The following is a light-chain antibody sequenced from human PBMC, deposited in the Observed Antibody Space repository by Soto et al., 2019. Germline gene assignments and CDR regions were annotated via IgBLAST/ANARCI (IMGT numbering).Light chain of an antibody. CDR2: GAS. J-gene: IGKJ1*01. V-gene: IGKV3-20*01. CDR1: QSVSNNY. CDR3: QQYGSSGT. Sequence: ILLTQATVTLSLSPGDSAPLSFRASQSVSNNYLAWYQQKPGQAPRLLIYGASNRATGIPDRFSGSGSGTDFTLTISRLEPEDFAVYYCQQYGSSGTFGQGTKVDVK.